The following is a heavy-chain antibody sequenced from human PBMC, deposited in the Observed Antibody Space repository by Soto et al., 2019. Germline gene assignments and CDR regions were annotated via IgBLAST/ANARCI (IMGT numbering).Heavy chain of an antibody. CDR2: IYHSGET. J-gene: IGHJ5*02. D-gene: IGHD1-1*01. CDR1: GDSIVRNNW. Sequence: SETLSLACDVSGDSIVRNNWWTWIRQAPGKGLEWIAEIYHSGETNYNPSLKRRVTISLDKSKEQFYLRLTSVTAADTAVHYCARLNHWTARENWFDPWCQGILVSVSS. CDR3: ARLNHWTARENWFDP. V-gene: IGHV4-4*02.